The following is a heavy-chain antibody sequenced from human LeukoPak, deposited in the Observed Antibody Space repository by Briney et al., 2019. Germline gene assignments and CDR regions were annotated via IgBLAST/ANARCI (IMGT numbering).Heavy chain of an antibody. Sequence: SETLSLTCTVSGGSISSYYWSWIRQPPGKGLEWIGYIYYSGSTNYNPSLKSRVTISVDTSKNQFSLKLSSVTAADTAVYYCARAIFGVANYYYYYMDVWGKGTTVTVSS. CDR1: GGSISSYY. CDR3: ARAIFGVANYYYYYMDV. V-gene: IGHV4-59*08. D-gene: IGHD3-3*01. CDR2: IYYSGST. J-gene: IGHJ6*03.